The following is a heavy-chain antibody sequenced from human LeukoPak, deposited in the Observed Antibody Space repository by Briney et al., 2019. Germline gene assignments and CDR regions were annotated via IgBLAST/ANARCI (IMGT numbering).Heavy chain of an antibody. D-gene: IGHD3-16*02. J-gene: IGHJ4*02. CDR2: ISTSGSS. CDR3: ARAGYTISSYRFDY. CDR1: GASITTYY. Sequence: SETLSLTCTVSGASITTYYWTWIRQPAGKGLEWIGRISTSGSSHYNPSLKSRVSMSVDTSKNQFSLELRSVTAADTAVYFCARAGYTISSYRFDYWGQGALVTVSS. V-gene: IGHV4-4*07.